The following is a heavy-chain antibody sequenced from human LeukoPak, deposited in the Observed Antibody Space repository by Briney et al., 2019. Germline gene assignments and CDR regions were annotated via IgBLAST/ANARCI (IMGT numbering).Heavy chain of an antibody. CDR2: ISYDGSNK. CDR1: GFTFSSYA. V-gene: IGHV3-30-3*01. Sequence: GGSLRLSCAASGFTFSSYAMSWVRQAPGKGLEWVAVISYDGSNKYYADSVKGRFTISRDNSKNTLYLQMNSLRAEDTAVYYCAKEPGYYFDYWGQGTLVTVSS. J-gene: IGHJ4*02. D-gene: IGHD1-14*01. CDR3: AKEPGYYFDY.